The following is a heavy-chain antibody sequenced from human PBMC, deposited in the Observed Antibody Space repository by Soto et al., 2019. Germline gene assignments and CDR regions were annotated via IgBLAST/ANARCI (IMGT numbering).Heavy chain of an antibody. CDR3: ARDLNPDYYYDSSGYDGQGVFGYCGMDV. Sequence: GASVKVSCKASGYTFTGYYMHWVRQAPGQGLEWMGWINPNSGGTNYAQKFQGWVTMTRDTSISTAYMELSRLRSDDTAVYDCARDLNPDYYYDSSGYDGQGVFGYCGMDVWGEGTTVTVAS. CDR2: INPNSGGT. V-gene: IGHV1-2*04. CDR1: GYTFTGYY. D-gene: IGHD3-22*01. J-gene: IGHJ6*04.